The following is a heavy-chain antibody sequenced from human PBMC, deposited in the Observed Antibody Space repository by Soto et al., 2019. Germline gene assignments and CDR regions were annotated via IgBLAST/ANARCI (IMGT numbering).Heavy chain of an antibody. J-gene: IGHJ5*02. Sequence: SETLSLTCSVSGDSIKSGGYYWSWIRQHPGKGLEWMGYIYKNGNTHYNPSLRSRLTLSLDTSKNQLSLNLRSVTAADTAVYYCARGDSGNDNWSDPWGQGTLVTVSS. V-gene: IGHV4-31*02. CDR1: GDSIKSGGYY. D-gene: IGHD6-25*01. CDR2: IYKNGNT. CDR3: ARGDSGNDNWSDP.